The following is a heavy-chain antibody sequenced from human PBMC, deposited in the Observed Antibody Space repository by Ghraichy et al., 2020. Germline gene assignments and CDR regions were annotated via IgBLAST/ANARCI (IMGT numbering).Heavy chain of an antibody. D-gene: IGHD6-6*01. V-gene: IGHV3-48*02. CDR3: GKNVAARKGFWYFDL. CDR1: GFTFSSYS. J-gene: IGHJ2*01. CDR2: ISSSSRTI. Sequence: GGSLRLSCAASGFTFSSYSMNWVRQAPGKGLEWISYISSSSRTIFYADSVKGRFTISRDNDKKSLYLQTNTLREEDTAVYYCGKNVAARKGFWYFDLWGRRTLITVSS.